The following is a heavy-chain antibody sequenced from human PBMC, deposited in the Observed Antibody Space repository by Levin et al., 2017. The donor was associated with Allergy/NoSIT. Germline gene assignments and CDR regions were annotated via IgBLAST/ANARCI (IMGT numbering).Heavy chain of an antibody. J-gene: IGHJ4*02. Sequence: HPGGSLRLSCAASGFTFSSYGMHWVRQAPGKGLEWVAVIWYDGSNKYYADSVKGRFTISRDNSKNTLYLQMNSLRAEDTAVYYCARELDSPARIAARVPTPPPPDYWGQGTLVTVSS. CDR1: GFTFSSYG. D-gene: IGHD6-6*01. CDR2: IWYDGSNK. V-gene: IGHV3-33*01. CDR3: ARELDSPARIAARVPTPPPPDY.